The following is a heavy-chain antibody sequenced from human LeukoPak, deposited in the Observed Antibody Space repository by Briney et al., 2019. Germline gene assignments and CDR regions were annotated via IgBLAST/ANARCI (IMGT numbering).Heavy chain of an antibody. D-gene: IGHD4-17*01. CDR1: GESFSGYY. CDR3: ARVDYGDYSKAFDY. V-gene: IGHV4-34*01. CDR2: VNHRGRT. Sequence: SETLSLTCAVYGESFSGYYWSWIRQPPGKGLEWIGEVNHRGRTNYNPSLKSRVTISVDTSKNQFSLNLTSVTAADTSEYYCARVDYGDYSKAFDYWGQGTLVTVSS. J-gene: IGHJ4*02.